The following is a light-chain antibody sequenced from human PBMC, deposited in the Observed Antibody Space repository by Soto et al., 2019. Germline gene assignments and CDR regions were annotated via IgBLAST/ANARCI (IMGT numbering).Light chain of an antibody. CDR2: DVS. V-gene: IGLV2-14*01. CDR1: SIDVGDYNY. Sequence: QSALTQPASVSGSPGQSITISCTGTSIDVGDYNYVSWYQQHPGKAPKFMIYDVSIRPSGVSNRFSGSKSGNTASLTISGLQAEDEADYYCSSYTSSSRYVFGTGTKVTVL. CDR3: SSYTSSSRYV. J-gene: IGLJ1*01.